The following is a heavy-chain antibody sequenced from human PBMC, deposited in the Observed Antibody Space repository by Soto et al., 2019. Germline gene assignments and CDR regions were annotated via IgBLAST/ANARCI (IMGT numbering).Heavy chain of an antibody. V-gene: IGHV3-30-3*01. CDR1: GFTFSSYA. Sequence: QVQLVESGGGVVQPGRSLRLSCAASGFTFSSYAMHWVRQAPGKGLEWVAVISYDGSNKYYADSVKGRFPISRDNSKNTLYLQMNSLRAEDTAVYYCARAYEGDYFGYWGQGTLVTVSS. D-gene: IGHD3-16*01. J-gene: IGHJ4*02. CDR3: ARAYEGDYFGY. CDR2: ISYDGSNK.